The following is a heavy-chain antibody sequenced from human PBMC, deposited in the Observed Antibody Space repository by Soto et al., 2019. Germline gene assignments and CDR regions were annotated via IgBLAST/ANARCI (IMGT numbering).Heavy chain of an antibody. CDR1: GFTFNTYW. V-gene: IGHV3-74*03. Sequence: EVQLVESGGGLVQPGGSLRLSCAASGFTFNTYWMHWVRQAPGKGLVWVSRINSDGSSTKYADSVKGQFTISRDNAKRTLYLRMNSLRAEDTAVYYCARDPSYYYYMDVWGKGTTVTVSS. CDR3: ARDPSYYYYMDV. CDR2: INSDGSST. J-gene: IGHJ6*03.